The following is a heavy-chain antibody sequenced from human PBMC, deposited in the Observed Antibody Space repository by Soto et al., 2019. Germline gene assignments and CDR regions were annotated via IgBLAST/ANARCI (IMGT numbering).Heavy chain of an antibody. CDR3: ARTGDGHHDFLDY. CDR1: GFTFSSYW. J-gene: IGHJ4*02. Sequence: SGGSLRPSCAASGFTFSSYWMNWVRQAQGKGLEWVANINQDGNEDNLLESVKGRFTISRDNAKNSLFLQMNSLRVDDTAVYYCARTGDGHHDFLDYWGQGALVTVSS. CDR2: INQDGNED. D-gene: IGHD1-26*01. V-gene: IGHV3-7*01.